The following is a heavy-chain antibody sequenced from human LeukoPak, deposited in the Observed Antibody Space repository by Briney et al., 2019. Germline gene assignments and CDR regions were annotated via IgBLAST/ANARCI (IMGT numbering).Heavy chain of an antibody. J-gene: IGHJ6*03. CDR2: ISGSGSST. Sequence: GGSLRLSCAASGFTFSSYDMSWVRQAPGKGLEWVSAISGSGSSTYYADSVKGRFTISRDNSKSTMYLQMNSLRAEDTAVYYCARVSGSGHYYYYYYMDVWGKGTTVTISS. V-gene: IGHV3-23*01. CDR1: GFTFSSYD. D-gene: IGHD6-19*01. CDR3: ARVSGSGHYYYYYYMDV.